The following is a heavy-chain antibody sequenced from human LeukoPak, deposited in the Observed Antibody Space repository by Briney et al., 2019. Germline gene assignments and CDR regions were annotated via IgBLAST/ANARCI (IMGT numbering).Heavy chain of an antibody. CDR3: ARDRGGGRTDI. V-gene: IGHV3-23*01. CDR1: GFTLSSYA. Sequence: GGSLRLSCAASGFTLSSYAMSWVRQAPGKGLEWVSAISGSGGSTYYADSVKGRFTTSRDNSKNTLHLQMDSLRVEDTAVYYCARDRGGGRTDIWGQGTMVTVSS. J-gene: IGHJ3*02. CDR2: ISGSGGST. D-gene: IGHD1-26*01.